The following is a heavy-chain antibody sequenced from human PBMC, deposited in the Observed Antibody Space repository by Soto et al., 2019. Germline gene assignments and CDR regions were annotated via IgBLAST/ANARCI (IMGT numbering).Heavy chain of an antibody. V-gene: IGHV3-30*18. J-gene: IGHJ4*02. CDR2: ISYDGGSK. CDR3: AKEQLAMTVVVADYFDS. D-gene: IGHD2-21*01. CDR1: GFTFSTYG. Sequence: QVQLVESGGGVVQPGKSLRLSCAASGFTFSTYGIHWVRQAPGKGLEWVALISYDGGSKYYGDSVKGRFIISRDNSPNTVSLQMNSLIADDTAVYFCAKEQLAMTVVVADYFDSWGQGTLVTVSS.